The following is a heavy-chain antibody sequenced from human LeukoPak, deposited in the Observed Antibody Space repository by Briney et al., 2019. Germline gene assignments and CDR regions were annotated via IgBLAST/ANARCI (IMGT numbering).Heavy chain of an antibody. CDR2: IKQDGSEK. CDR3: ARDEDTPLGDAFDI. Sequence: GGSLRLSRAASGFTFSSYWMSWVRQAPGKGLEWVANIKQDGSEKYYVDSVKGRFTISRDNAKNSLYLQMNSLRAEDTAVYYCARDEDTPLGDAFDIWGQGTMVTVSS. V-gene: IGHV3-7*01. J-gene: IGHJ3*02. D-gene: IGHD2-15*01. CDR1: GFTFSSYW.